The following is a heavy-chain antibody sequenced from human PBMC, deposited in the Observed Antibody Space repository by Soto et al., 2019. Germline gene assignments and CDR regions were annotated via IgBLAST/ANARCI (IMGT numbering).Heavy chain of an antibody. V-gene: IGHV6-1*01. CDR2: TYFRSKRYS. CDR3: AKGDNLGPKTGYAFDP. D-gene: IGHD5-12*01. J-gene: IGHJ5*02. Sequence: SQTLSLTCAISGDSVSSNTASWNWIRQSPSRGLEWLGRTYFRSKRYSDYAVSVKSRIIINPDTSNNQFSLQLNSVTPEDTAVYFCAKGDNLGPKTGYAFDPWGQGIMVTV. CDR1: GDSVSSNTAS.